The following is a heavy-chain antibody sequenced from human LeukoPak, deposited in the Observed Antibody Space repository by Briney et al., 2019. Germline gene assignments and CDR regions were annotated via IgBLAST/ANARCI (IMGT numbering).Heavy chain of an antibody. Sequence: SETLSLTCTVSGGSISSYYWSWIRQPAGKGLEWIGLIHTSGTTNYNPSLKSRVTMSIDTSKNQFSLKVSSVTAADTAVYYCARTMMDTAMVPFDYWGQGTLVTVSS. D-gene: IGHD5-18*01. CDR1: GGSISSYY. J-gene: IGHJ4*02. V-gene: IGHV4-4*07. CDR2: IHTSGTT. CDR3: ARTMMDTAMVPFDY.